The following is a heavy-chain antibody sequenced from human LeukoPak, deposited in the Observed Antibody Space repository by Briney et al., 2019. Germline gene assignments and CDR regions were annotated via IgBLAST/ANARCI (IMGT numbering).Heavy chain of an antibody. CDR2: IIPILGIA. CDR3: ARANVVPAGDFDY. D-gene: IGHD2-2*01. Sequence: SVKVSCKASGGTFSSYTISWVRQAPGQGLEWMGRIIPILGIANYAQKFQGRVTITADKSTSTAYMELSSLRSEDTAVYYRARANVVPAGDFDYWGQGTLVTVSS. J-gene: IGHJ4*02. V-gene: IGHV1-69*02. CDR1: GGTFSSYT.